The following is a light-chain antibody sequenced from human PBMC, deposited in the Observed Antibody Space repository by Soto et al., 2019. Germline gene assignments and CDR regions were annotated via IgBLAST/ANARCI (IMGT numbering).Light chain of an antibody. CDR3: AASDDSLSGRV. V-gene: IGLV1-44*01. CDR2: SDN. CDR1: SSNIGRNP. J-gene: IGLJ3*02. Sequence: QSVLTQPPSASGTPGQRVTISCSGISSNIGRNPVNWYQQLPGAAPKLLIYSDNNRPSGVPDRLSGSKYGTSASLAISGLQSEDEADYYCAASDDSLSGRVFGGGTKLTVL.